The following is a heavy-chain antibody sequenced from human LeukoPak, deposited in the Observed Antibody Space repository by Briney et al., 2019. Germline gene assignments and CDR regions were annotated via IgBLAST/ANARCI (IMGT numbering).Heavy chain of an antibody. J-gene: IGHJ6*02. V-gene: IGHV3-30-3*01. CDR3: ARTIVSSSWYPLGYYGMDV. D-gene: IGHD6-13*01. CDR2: ISYDGSNK. CDR1: GFTFSSYA. Sequence: GRSLRHSCAASGFTFSSYAMHWVRQAPGKGLEWVAVISYDGSNKYYADSVKGRFTISRDNSKNTLYLQMNSLRAEDTAVYYCARTIVSSSWYPLGYYGMDVWGQGTTVTVSS.